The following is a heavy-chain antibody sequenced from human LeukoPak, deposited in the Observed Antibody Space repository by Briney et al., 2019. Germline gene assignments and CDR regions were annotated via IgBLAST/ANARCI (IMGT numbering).Heavy chain of an antibody. D-gene: IGHD6-13*01. CDR2: ISSDGTAN. Sequence: GGSLRLSCAASGFIFSDYYMSWIREAPGKGVEFVSYISSDGTANYYAASVQGRFTISGDNAQNSLSLEMPNLRAEDTAVYYCVREFWYRFDNWGQGTVVTVSS. CDR3: VREFWYRFDN. CDR1: GFIFSDYY. V-gene: IGHV3-11*04. J-gene: IGHJ4*02.